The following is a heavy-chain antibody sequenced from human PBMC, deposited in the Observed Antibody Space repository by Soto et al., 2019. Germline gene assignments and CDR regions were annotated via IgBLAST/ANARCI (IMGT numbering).Heavy chain of an antibody. CDR2: IYPGDSDT. CDR3: AASICYYSRDV. V-gene: IGHV5-51*01. CDR1: GYSFTTYW. Sequence: PVESLKISCKGSGYSFTTYWIEWVRQMPGKGLEWMGIIYPGDSDTKYNPSFQGQVTISADKSVTTTYLQLSSLKASDTAIYYCAASICYYSRDVWVQGTTVTVSS. J-gene: IGHJ6*02.